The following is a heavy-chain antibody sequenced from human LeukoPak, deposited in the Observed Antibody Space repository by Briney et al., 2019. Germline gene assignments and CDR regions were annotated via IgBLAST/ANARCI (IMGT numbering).Heavy chain of an antibody. CDR2: INPNSGGT. J-gene: IGHJ4*02. D-gene: IGHD5-24*01. CDR3: ARVEMATSFDY. Sequence: AASVKVSCKASGYTFTGYYMHWVRQAPGQGLEWMGRINPNSGGTNYAQKFQGRVTTTRDTSISTAYMELSRLRSDDTAVYYCARVEMATSFDYWGQGTLVTVSS. CDR1: GYTFTGYY. V-gene: IGHV1-2*06.